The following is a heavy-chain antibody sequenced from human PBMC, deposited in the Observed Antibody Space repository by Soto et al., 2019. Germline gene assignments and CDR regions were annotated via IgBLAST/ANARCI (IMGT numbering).Heavy chain of an antibody. D-gene: IGHD5-18*01. J-gene: IGHJ6*02. CDR1: GYTFTSYG. CDR2: ISAYNGNT. CDR3: AKFEDTATVTPPYYYYGMDV. V-gene: IGHV1-18*04. Sequence: QVQLVQSGAEVKKPGASVKVSCKASGYTFTSYGISWVRQAPGQGLEWMGWISAYNGNTNYAQKLQGRVTMTTDTSTSTAYMELRSLRSDDTAVYYCAKFEDTATVTPPYYYYGMDVWGQGTTVTVSS.